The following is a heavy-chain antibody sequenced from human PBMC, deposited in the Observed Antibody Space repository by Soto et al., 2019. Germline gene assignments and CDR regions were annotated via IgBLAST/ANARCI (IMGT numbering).Heavy chain of an antibody. CDR2: INAGNGNT. J-gene: IGHJ5*02. V-gene: IGHV1-3*01. D-gene: IGHD2-2*02. CDR1: GYTFTSYA. Sequence: EASVKVSCKASGYTFTSYAMHWVRQAPGQRLEWMGWINAGNGNTKYSQKFQGRVTITRDTSASTAYMELSSLRSEDTAVYYCARAGGPGYCSSTSCYTWFDPWGQGTLVTVSS. CDR3: ARAGGPGYCSSTSCYTWFDP.